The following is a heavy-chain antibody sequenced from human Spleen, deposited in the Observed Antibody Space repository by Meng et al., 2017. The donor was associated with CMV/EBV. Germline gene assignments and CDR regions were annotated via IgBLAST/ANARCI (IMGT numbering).Heavy chain of an antibody. V-gene: IGHV3-30*02. CDR1: GFRFRSYA. D-gene: IGHD3-3*01. CDR3: ARDKGYPGSRDRMTIFGVVTYYGMDV. J-gene: IGHJ6*02. CDR2: IGYDGTNK. Sequence: GESLKISCSASGFRFRSYAMHWIRQAPGKGLEWVAFIGYDGTNKYYADSVKGRFTVSRDNSEDTLYLHVNSLRLDDTAVYYCARDKGYPGSRDRMTIFGVVTYYGMDVWGQGTTVTVSS.